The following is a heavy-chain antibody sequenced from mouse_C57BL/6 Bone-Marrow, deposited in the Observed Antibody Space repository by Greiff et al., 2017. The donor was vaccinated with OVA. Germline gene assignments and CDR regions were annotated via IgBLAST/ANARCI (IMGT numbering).Heavy chain of an antibody. CDR3: AREGVTTVVATELGGGYFDY. V-gene: IGHV1-74*01. CDR1: GYTFTSYW. CDR2: IHPSDSDT. Sequence: QVQLKQPGAELVKPGASVKVSCKASGYTFTSYWMHWVKQRPGQGLEWIGRIHPSDSDTNYNQQFKGKATLTVDKSSSTAYMQLSSLTSEDSAVYYCAREGVTTVVATELGGGYFDYWGQGTTLTVAS. D-gene: IGHD1-1*01. J-gene: IGHJ2*01.